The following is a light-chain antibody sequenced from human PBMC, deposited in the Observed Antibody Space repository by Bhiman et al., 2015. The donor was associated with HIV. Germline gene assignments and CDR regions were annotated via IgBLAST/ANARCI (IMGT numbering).Light chain of an antibody. Sequence: QSALTQPLSASGSPGQSLTISCTGSRSDVGHSDFVSWYRQYPGKAPTIILYEVDKRPSGVPDRFSGSKFGNTASLTISGLQAEDEADYYCCSYAGTSPHYVFGTGTKVTVL. J-gene: IGLJ1*01. CDR2: EVD. CDR1: RSDVGHSDF. V-gene: IGLV2-8*01. CDR3: CSYAGTSPHYV.